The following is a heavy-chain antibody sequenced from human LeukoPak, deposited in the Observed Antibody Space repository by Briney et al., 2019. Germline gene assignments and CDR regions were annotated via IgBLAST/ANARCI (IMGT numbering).Heavy chain of an antibody. J-gene: IGHJ5*02. Sequence: PSETLSLTCAVYGGSFSGYYWSWIRQPPGKGLEWIGEINHSGSTNYNPSLKSRVTISVDTSKNQFSLKLSSVTAADTAVYYCARGRPRGGSYHNNWFDPWGQGTLVTVSS. D-gene: IGHD2-15*01. CDR1: GGSFSGYY. CDR3: ARGRPRGGSYHNNWFDP. CDR2: INHSGST. V-gene: IGHV4-34*01.